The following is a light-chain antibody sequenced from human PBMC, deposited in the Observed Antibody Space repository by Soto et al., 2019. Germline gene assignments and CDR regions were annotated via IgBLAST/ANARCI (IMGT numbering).Light chain of an antibody. CDR1: QDISNY. CDR3: QQYDTLRVT. CDR2: DAS. Sequence: DIQMTQSPSSLSASVGDRVTITCQASQDISNYLNWYQQKPGKAPKLLIYDASNLETGVPSRFSGSVSGTDFTFTISSLQPEDIATYYCQQYDTLRVTFGHGTKGDIK. V-gene: IGKV1-33*01. J-gene: IGKJ3*01.